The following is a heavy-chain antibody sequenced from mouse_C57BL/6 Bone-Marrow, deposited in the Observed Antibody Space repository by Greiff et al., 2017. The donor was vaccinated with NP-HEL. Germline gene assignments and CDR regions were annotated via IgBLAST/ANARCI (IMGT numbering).Heavy chain of an antibody. V-gene: IGHV1-59*01. CDR3: ARGVIYYGYDGFAY. J-gene: IGHJ3*01. Sequence: QVQLQQPGAELVRPGTSVKLSCKASGYTFTSYWMHWVKQRPGQGLEWIGVIDPSDSYTNYNQKFKGKATLTVDTSSSTAYMQLSSLPSEDSAVYYCARGVIYYGYDGFAYWGQGTLVTVSA. CDR2: IDPSDSYT. D-gene: IGHD2-2*01. CDR1: GYTFTSYW.